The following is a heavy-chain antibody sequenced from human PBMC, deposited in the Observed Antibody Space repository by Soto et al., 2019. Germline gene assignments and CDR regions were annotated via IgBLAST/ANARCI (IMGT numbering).Heavy chain of an antibody. V-gene: IGHV1-69*01. CDR2: IIPIFGTA. D-gene: IGHD4-17*01. CDR3: ARATVTITRRDYYYYGMDV. Sequence: QVQLVQSGAEVKKPGSSVKVSCKASGGTFSSYAISWVRQAPGQGLEWMGGIIPIFGTANYAQKFQGRVTITADESTSTAYMELSSLRSEDTAVYYCARATVTITRRDYYYYGMDVWGQGTTVTVSS. CDR1: GGTFSSYA. J-gene: IGHJ6*02.